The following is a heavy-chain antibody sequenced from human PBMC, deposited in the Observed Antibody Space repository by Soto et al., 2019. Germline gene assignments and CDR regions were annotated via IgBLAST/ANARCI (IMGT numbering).Heavy chain of an antibody. CDR2: ISTYSGDT. D-gene: IGHD5-12*01. V-gene: IGHV1-18*01. CDR1: GYTFFTYD. J-gene: IGHJ5*02. CDR3: ARHHGPTTSENWFDP. Sequence: QVHLVQSGVEVKPPGASVKVSCQASGYTFFTYDISWVRQAPGQGLEWMGWISTYSGDTKYAQKFRGRVTMTTDTSTTTAYLELRSLRSDDTAVYYCARHHGPTTSENWFDPWGQGTLVTVSS.